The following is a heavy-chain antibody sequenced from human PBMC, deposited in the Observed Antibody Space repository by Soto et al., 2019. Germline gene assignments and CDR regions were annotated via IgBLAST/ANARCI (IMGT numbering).Heavy chain of an antibody. CDR1: GGSFSAYY. CDR3: ARLSGSYSRWFDP. V-gene: IGHV4-34*01. D-gene: IGHD1-26*01. CDR2: INHNGNS. J-gene: IGHJ5*02. Sequence: SETLSLTCAASGGSFSAYYWSWIRQPPGRGLEWIGEINHNGNSNYNPALESRVTISVDTSKNQFSLKLSSVTAADTAVYYCARLSGSYSRWFDPWGQGTLVTVSS.